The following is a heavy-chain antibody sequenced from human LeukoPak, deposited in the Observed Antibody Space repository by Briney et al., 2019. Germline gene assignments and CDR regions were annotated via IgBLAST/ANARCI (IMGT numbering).Heavy chain of an antibody. D-gene: IGHD2-2*01. J-gene: IGHJ4*02. CDR2: INGSGSST. CDR3: AKDQSTSQPYAFDY. Sequence: PGGSLRLSCAVSGLTFSTYAMSWVRQAPGKGLEWVSGINGSGSSTYYADSVKGRFTISTDISKNTLYLQMNSLRAEDTAVYYCAKDQSTSQPYAFDYWGQGTLVTVSS. CDR1: GLTFSTYA. V-gene: IGHV3-23*01.